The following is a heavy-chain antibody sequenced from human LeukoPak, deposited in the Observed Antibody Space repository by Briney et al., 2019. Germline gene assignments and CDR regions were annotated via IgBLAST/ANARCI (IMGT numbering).Heavy chain of an antibody. V-gene: IGHV4-59*08. CDR1: GGSISSYY. CDR2: MYYSGNT. CDR3: ARHTLVGARNAFDI. D-gene: IGHD1-26*01. Sequence: ASETLSLTCNVAGGSISSYYWSWIRQPPGKGLEWIGYMYYSGNTNYNPSLKSRVTTSVDSSKNQFSLKLSSVTAADTAVYYCARHTLVGARNAFDIWGQGTMVTVSS. J-gene: IGHJ3*02.